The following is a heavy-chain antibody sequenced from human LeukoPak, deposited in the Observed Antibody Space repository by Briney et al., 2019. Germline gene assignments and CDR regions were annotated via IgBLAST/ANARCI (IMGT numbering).Heavy chain of an antibody. D-gene: IGHD6-13*01. V-gene: IGHV4-39*07. CDR3: ARTTEAHSRQTRYYSYYMDV. CDR2: IYYSGRT. CDR1: GGSISSSSYY. J-gene: IGHJ6*03. Sequence: PSETRSLTCTVSGGSISSSSYYWGWICQPPGKGLEWIGSIYYSGRTYYNPSLKSRITISVDTAKNQFSLKLRSVTAADTAVYYCARTTEAHSRQTRYYSYYMDVWGKGTTVTVSS.